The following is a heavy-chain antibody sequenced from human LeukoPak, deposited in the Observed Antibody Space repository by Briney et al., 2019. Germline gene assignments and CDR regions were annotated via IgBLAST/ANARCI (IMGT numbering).Heavy chain of an antibody. D-gene: IGHD3-3*01. CDR2: IYYSGST. Sequence: SETLSLTCTVSGGSVSSDSYFWTWIRQPPGKGLEWIGYIYYSGSTNYNPSLKSRVTISLDTSKSQISLKLTSVTAADTAVHYCAREGGFYRPLDYSGQGTLVTVSS. CDR1: GGSVSSDSYF. V-gene: IGHV4-61*01. J-gene: IGHJ4*02. CDR3: AREGGFYRPLDY.